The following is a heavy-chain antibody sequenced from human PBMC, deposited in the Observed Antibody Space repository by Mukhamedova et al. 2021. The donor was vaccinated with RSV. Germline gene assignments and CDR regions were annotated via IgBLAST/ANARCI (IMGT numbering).Heavy chain of an antibody. CDR3: ARGRNHYDDSGYYKALDY. Sequence: LKSRVTMSVDTSKNQFSLKLTSVTAADTAVYYCARGRNHYDDSGYYKALDYWGQGTLVSVSS. D-gene: IGHD3-22*01. J-gene: IGHJ4*02. V-gene: IGHV4-4*06.